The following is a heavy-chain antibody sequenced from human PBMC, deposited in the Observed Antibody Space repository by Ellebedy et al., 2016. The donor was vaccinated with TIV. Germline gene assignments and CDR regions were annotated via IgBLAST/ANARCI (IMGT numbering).Heavy chain of an antibody. CDR3: ARDDLPSGDNWYFGL. CDR1: GGSIRSGGHN. V-gene: IGHV4-30-4*01. Sequence: MPSETLSLTCTVSGGSIRSGGHNWNWIRQSPGKGLEWLGYVYHTGITEYNPALKSRVRISVDTSQNQFSLKLSSVTAADTAVYYCARDDLPSGDNWYFGLWGRGTLVTVSS. CDR2: VYHTGIT. J-gene: IGHJ2*01. D-gene: IGHD1-1*01.